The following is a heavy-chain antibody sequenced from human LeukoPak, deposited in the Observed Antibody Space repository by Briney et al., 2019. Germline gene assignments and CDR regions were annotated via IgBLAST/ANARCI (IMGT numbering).Heavy chain of an antibody. CDR3: ARQHCSSSSCYFDP. J-gene: IGHJ5*02. CDR2: INHSRST. Sequence: PSETLSLTCAVYGGSFSGYYWSFIRQPPGKGLEWIGEINHSRSTNYNPSLKSRVTISVDTSKDQFSLKLSSVTAADTAIYYCARQHCSSSSCYFDPWGQGTLVTVSS. D-gene: IGHD2-2*01. CDR1: GGSFSGYY. V-gene: IGHV4-34*01.